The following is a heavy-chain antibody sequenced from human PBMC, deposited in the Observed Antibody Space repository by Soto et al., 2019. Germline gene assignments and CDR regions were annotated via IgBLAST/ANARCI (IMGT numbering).Heavy chain of an antibody. V-gene: IGHV3-48*02. CDR3: ARDGPLERYDSRDYNWFDP. Sequence: GGSLRLSCAASGFTFSSYSMNWVRQAPGKGLEWVSYISSSSSTIYYADSVKGRFTISRDNAKNSLYLQMNSLRDEDTAVYYCARDGPLERYDSRDYNWFDPWGQGSLGTVSS. CDR2: ISSSSSTI. CDR1: GFTFSSYS. J-gene: IGHJ5*02. D-gene: IGHD3-22*01.